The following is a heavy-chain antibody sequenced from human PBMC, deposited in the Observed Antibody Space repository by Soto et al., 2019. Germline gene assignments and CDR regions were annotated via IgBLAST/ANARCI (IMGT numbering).Heavy chain of an antibody. CDR1: GYSFTSYW. Sequence: GEELKISCKGSGYSFTSYWIGWVRQMPGKGLEWMGIIYPGDSDTRYSPSFQGQVTISADKSISTAYLQWSSLQASDTAMYYCARMSTSDYSGMDVWGQGTTVTV. V-gene: IGHV5-51*01. CDR2: IYPGDSDT. J-gene: IGHJ6*02. D-gene: IGHD3-16*01. CDR3: ARMSTSDYSGMDV.